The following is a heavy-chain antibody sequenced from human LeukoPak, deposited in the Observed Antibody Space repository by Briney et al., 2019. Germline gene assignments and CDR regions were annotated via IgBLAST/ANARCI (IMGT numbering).Heavy chain of an antibody. V-gene: IGHV3-21*01. Sequence: GGSLRLSCAASGFTFSSYSMNWVRQAPGKGLEWVSSISSSSSYIYYADSVKGRFTISRDNSKNTLYLQMNSLRAEDTAVYYCAKDLSYLGWATPPQYYFDYWGQGTLVTVSS. CDR1: GFTFSSYS. CDR3: AKDLSYLGWATPPQYYFDY. J-gene: IGHJ4*02. CDR2: ISSSSSYI. D-gene: IGHD1-26*01.